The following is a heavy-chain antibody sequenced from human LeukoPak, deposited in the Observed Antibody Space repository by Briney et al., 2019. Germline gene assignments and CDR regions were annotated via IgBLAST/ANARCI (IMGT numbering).Heavy chain of an antibody. J-gene: IGHJ4*02. V-gene: IGHV3-23*01. CDR3: ARVTMIRVFDY. CDR2: VSGSGGST. CDR1: GFTFSSYA. D-gene: IGHD3-22*01. Sequence: PGGSLRLSCAAPGFTFSSYAMGWVRQAPGKGLGWVSGVSGSGGSTYYADSVKGRFTISRDNSKNTLYLQMNSLRAEDTAVYYCARVTMIRVFDYWGQGTLVTVSS.